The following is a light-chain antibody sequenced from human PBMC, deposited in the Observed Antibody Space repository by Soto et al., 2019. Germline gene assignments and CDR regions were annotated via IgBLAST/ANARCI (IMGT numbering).Light chain of an antibody. CDR2: DAS. CDR3: DQYGSTPLT. Sequence: EIVLTQSPGTLSLSPGERATLSCRASQSVANNYLAWYQQKPGQAPRFLMYDASSRATGIPDRFSGSGSGTDFTLTISRLEPEDFAMYYCDQYGSTPLTFGGGTKVEIK. V-gene: IGKV3-20*01. J-gene: IGKJ4*01. CDR1: QSVANNY.